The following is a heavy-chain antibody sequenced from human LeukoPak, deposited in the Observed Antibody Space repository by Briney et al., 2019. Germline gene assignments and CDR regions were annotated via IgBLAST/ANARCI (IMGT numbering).Heavy chain of an antibody. CDR3: ARWGEWQWLLRGWFDP. CDR2: IIPIFGTA. Sequence: ASVKVSCKASGYTFTGYHMHWVRQAPGQGLEWMGGIIPIFGTANYAQKFQGRVTITADKSTSTAYMELSSLRSEDTAVYYCARWGEWQWLLRGWFDPWGQGTLVTVSS. CDR1: GYTFTGYH. D-gene: IGHD6-19*01. V-gene: IGHV1-69*06. J-gene: IGHJ5*02.